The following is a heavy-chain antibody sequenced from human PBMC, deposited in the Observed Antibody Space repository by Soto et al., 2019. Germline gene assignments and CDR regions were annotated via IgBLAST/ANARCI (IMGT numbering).Heavy chain of an antibody. V-gene: IGHV3-15*01. D-gene: IGHD2-21*02. CDR3: AKDPAAPYCGGDCYDSPY. J-gene: IGHJ4*02. Sequence: GGSLRLSCAASGFTFSGAWMTWVRQAPGKGLEWVGLIKSKADGETTYYADSVKGRFTISRDNSKNMLYLQMNSLRAEDTAVYYCAKDPAAPYCGGDCYDSPYWGQGTLVTVSS. CDR1: GFTFSGAW. CDR2: IKSKADGETT.